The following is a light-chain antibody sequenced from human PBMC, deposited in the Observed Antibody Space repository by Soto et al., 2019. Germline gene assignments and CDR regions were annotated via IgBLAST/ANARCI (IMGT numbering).Light chain of an antibody. V-gene: IGLV1-40*01. Sequence: QSVLTQPPSVSGAPGQWVTISCTGSSSNIGAGYNVHWYQHLPGPAPKLLIFGTTNRPSGVPDRFSGSKSGSSAFLAITGLQAEDEADYYCQSSDTSLSGSEIFGGGTKVTVL. CDR3: QSSDTSLSGSEI. CDR2: GTT. J-gene: IGLJ2*01. CDR1: SSNIGAGYN.